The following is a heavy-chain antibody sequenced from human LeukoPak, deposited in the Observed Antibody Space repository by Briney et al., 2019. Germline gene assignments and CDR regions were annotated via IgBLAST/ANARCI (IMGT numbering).Heavy chain of an antibody. Sequence: SEALSLTCTVSGGSIIRGGSSWGWIRPPPGKGLEWIGSIYYSGSTYFNPSLRGRVTISIDTSKNQFSLKLNSVAAADTAVYYCARVHSYASGIEVWGQGTTVTVSS. CDR2: IYYSGST. CDR1: GGSIIRGGSS. CDR3: ARVHSYASGIEV. V-gene: IGHV4-39*07. D-gene: IGHD3-16*01. J-gene: IGHJ6*02.